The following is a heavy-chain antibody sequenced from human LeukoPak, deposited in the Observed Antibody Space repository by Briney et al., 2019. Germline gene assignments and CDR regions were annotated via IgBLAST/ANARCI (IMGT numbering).Heavy chain of an antibody. J-gene: IGHJ3*01. Sequence: SETLSLTCTVSGDSVSSTGYYWGWIRQPPGKGLEWIGTIYYSGSTYYNPSLKSRVTMSEDTSRNQFSLRLSSVNAADTAVYYCGKHGPPYSHGGGRWVFDVGSKGKMATV. CDR1: GDSVSSTGYY. V-gene: IGHV4-39*01. CDR2: IYYSGST. D-gene: IGHD2-15*01. CDR3: GKHGPPYSHGGGRWVFDV.